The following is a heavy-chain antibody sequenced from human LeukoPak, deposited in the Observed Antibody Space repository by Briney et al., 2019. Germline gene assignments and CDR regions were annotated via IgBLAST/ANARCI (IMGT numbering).Heavy chain of an antibody. V-gene: IGHV4-34*01. Sequence: PSETLSLTCAVCGGSFSGYYWSWIRQPPGKGLEWIGEINHSGSTNYNPSLKSRVTISVDTSKNQFSLKLSSVTAADTAVYYCARRRLYDYVWGSYRYTFGYFDYWGQGTLVTVSS. J-gene: IGHJ4*02. CDR3: ARRRLYDYVWGSYRYTFGYFDY. CDR2: INHSGST. CDR1: GGSFSGYY. D-gene: IGHD3-16*02.